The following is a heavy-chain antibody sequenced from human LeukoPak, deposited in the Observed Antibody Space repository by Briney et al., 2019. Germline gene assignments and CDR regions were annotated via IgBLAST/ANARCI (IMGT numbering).Heavy chain of an antibody. CDR1: GGSINSHY. J-gene: IGHJ4*02. D-gene: IGHD5-24*01. V-gene: IGHV4-59*11. Sequence: SETLSLTFTVSGGSINSHYWSWIRQPPGKGLEWIGHMYYSGGTNYNPSLKSRVTISVDTSKNQFSLKLSSVTAADTAVYYCTRRCKDAYTLYCFDYCGQGTLVTVSS. CDR3: TRRCKDAYTLYCFDY. CDR2: MYYSGGT.